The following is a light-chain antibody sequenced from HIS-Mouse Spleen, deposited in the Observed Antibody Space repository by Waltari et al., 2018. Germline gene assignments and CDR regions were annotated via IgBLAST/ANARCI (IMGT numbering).Light chain of an antibody. Sequence: SYELTQPPSVSVSPGQTARITCSGDALPKKSAYWYQQKSGQAPVLVIYEDSKRPSGIPERSSGSSSGTMATLTISGAQVEDEADYYCYSTDSSGNHRVFGGGTKLTVL. V-gene: IGLV3-10*01. J-gene: IGLJ2*01. CDR1: ALPKKS. CDR3: YSTDSSGNHRV. CDR2: EDS.